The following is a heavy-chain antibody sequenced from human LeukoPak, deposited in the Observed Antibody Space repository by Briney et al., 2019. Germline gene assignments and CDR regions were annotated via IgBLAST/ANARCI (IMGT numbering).Heavy chain of an antibody. J-gene: IGHJ4*02. CDR1: GGSISSGSSY. D-gene: IGHD6-19*01. V-gene: IGHV4-61*02. Sequence: SQTLSLTCTVPGGSISSGSSYWSWIRQPAGKGLEWIGRMYTSGGTNYNPSLKSRVTISVDTSKNQFSLKMTSVTAADTAVYYCTRGSITVDHWGQGTLVTVSS. CDR3: TRGSITVDH. CDR2: MYTSGGT.